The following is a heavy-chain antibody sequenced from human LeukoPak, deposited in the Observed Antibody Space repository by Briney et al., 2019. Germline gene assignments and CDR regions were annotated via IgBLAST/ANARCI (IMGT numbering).Heavy chain of an antibody. CDR1: GGSISSSSYY. CDR2: IYYSGST. V-gene: IGHV4-39*02. Sequence: SETLSLTCTVSGGSISSSSYYWGWIRQPPGKGLEWIGSIYYSGSTYYNPSLKSRVTISVDTSKNQFSLKLSSVTAADTAVYYCARDLLNEGNHLDYWGQGTLVTVSS. J-gene: IGHJ4*02. CDR3: ARDLLNEGNHLDY. D-gene: IGHD4-23*01.